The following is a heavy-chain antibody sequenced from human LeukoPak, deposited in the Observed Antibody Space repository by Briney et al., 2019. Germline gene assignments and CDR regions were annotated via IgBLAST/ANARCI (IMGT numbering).Heavy chain of an antibody. V-gene: IGHV3-48*03. J-gene: IGHJ4*02. CDR2: ISTTGSSI. CDR3: ARVQRGIAVALDY. CDR1: GFTFSSYE. D-gene: IGHD6-19*01. Sequence: VGSLRLSCAPSGFTFSSYEMNWVRQAPGKGGEWVSYISTTGSSIYYADSVKGRFTISRDNVKNLLYLQMNSLRGEDTAVYYCARVQRGIAVALDYWGQGTLATVSS.